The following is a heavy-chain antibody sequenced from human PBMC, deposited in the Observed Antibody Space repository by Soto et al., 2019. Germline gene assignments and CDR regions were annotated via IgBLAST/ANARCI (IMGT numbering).Heavy chain of an antibody. J-gene: IGHJ4*02. CDR2: IKSKTDGGTT. Sequence: PGGSLRLSCAASGFTFSNAWMSWGRQAPWKGLEWVGRIKSKTDGGTTDYAAPVKGRFTISRDDSKNTLYLQMNSLKTEDTAVYYCTTGMYYYGSGSYYPFDYWGQGTLVTVSS. D-gene: IGHD3-10*01. CDR3: TTGMYYYGSGSYYPFDY. V-gene: IGHV3-15*01. CDR1: GFTFSNAW.